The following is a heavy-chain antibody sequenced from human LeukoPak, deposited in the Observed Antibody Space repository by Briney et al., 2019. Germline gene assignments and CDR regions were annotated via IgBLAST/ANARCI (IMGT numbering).Heavy chain of an antibody. J-gene: IGHJ3*02. Sequence: SETPSLTCTVSGGSISSYYWSWMRQPPGKGLEWIGYIYYSGSTNYNPSLKSRVTISVDTSKNQFSLKLSSVTAADTAVYYCARELGYCSSTSCPPRDAFDIWGQGTMVTVPS. CDR3: ARELGYCSSTSCPPRDAFDI. CDR2: IYYSGST. V-gene: IGHV4-59*01. CDR1: GGSISSYY. D-gene: IGHD2-2*01.